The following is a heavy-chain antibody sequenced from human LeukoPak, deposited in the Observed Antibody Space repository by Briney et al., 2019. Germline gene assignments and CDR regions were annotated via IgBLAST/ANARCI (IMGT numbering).Heavy chain of an antibody. CDR2: IYYSGST. CDR1: GGSISSGGYY. Sequence: PSETLSLTCTVSGGSISSGGYYWSWIRQPPGKGLEWIGYIYYSGSTNYNPSLKSRVTISVDTSKNQFSLKLSSVTAADTAVYYCARDRGGSSGAFDIWGQGTMVTVSS. J-gene: IGHJ3*02. CDR3: ARDRGGSSGAFDI. D-gene: IGHD2-15*01. V-gene: IGHV4-61*08.